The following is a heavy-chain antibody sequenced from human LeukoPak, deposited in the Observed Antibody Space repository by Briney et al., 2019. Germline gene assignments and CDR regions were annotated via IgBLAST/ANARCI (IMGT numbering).Heavy chain of an antibody. CDR1: GYTFTAYY. V-gene: IGHV1-2*06. CDR3: ARDNLLDAFDI. CDR2: INPNSGGT. Sequence: ASVKVSCKASGYTFTAYYLHWVRQAPGQGLEWMGRINPNSGGTNYAQKFQGRVTMTRDTSISTAYMELSRLRSDDTAVYYCARDNLLDAFDIWGQGTMVTVSS. J-gene: IGHJ3*02.